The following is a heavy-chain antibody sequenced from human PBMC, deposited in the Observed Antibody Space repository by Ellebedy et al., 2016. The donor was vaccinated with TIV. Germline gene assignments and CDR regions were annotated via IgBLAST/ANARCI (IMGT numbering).Heavy chain of an antibody. CDR1: GYSINRGYY. Sequence: GSLRLSXAVSGYSINRGYYWGWIRQPPGKGLEWIGSMSIYYSGNTYYNSSLKSRVTISVDTSKNQFSLKLSSVTAADTAVYYCAMVEPSAHYYNKDVWGKGSMVVVSS. D-gene: IGHD2-8*01. J-gene: IGHJ6*03. CDR3: AMVEPSAHYYNKDV. V-gene: IGHV4-38-2*01. CDR2: MSIYYSGNT.